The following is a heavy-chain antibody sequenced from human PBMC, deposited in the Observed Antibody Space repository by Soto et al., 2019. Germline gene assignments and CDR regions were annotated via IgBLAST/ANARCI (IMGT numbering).Heavy chain of an antibody. CDR1: GGSIGSQY. J-gene: IGHJ5*02. V-gene: IGHV4-59*11. CDR3: ARAYYRRQQLVPGWFDP. D-gene: IGHD6-13*01. Sequence: SETLSLTCTVSGGSIGSQYWTWVRQSPGKGLEWIGHLHFRGYTNYNPSLQSRVTISVDTSKNQFSLKLSSVTAADTAVYYCARAYYRRQQLVPGWFDPWGQGTLVTVSS. CDR2: LHFRGYT.